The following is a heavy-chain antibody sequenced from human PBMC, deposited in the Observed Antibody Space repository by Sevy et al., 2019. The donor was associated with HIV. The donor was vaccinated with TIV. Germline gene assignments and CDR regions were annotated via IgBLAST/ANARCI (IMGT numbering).Heavy chain of an antibody. CDR1: GISFTTSG. Sequence: GGYLRLSCVVSGISFTTSGMHWVRQAPGKGLEWVEVISYHGRDKFYAESVKGRSTISRDNSKNMLYLQMNSLRAEDTAVYYCAKDFTGYNGMDVWGQGTMVTVSS. J-gene: IGHJ6*02. CDR3: AKDFTGYNGMDV. CDR2: ISYHGRDK. V-gene: IGHV3-30*18. D-gene: IGHD3-9*01.